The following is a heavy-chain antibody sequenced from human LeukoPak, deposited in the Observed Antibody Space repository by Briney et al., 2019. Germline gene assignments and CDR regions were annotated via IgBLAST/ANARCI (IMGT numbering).Heavy chain of an antibody. Sequence: GGSLRLSCAGSGFTFSSYGMHWVRQAPGKGLEWVAVISYDGSNKYYADSVKGRFTISRDNSKNTLYLQMNSLRAEDTAVYYCAKDGSSGYQDYWGQGTLVTVSS. D-gene: IGHD3-22*01. CDR1: GFTFSSYG. CDR2: ISYDGSNK. V-gene: IGHV3-30*18. CDR3: AKDGSSGYQDY. J-gene: IGHJ4*02.